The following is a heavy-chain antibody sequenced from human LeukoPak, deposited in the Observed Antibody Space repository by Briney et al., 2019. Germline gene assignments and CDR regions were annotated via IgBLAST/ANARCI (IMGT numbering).Heavy chain of an antibody. D-gene: IGHD3-10*01. Sequence: ASVKVSCKASGYTFTGYYMHWVRQATGQGLEWIVWINPNSGGTNYAQKFQGRVTMTRDTSISTAYMELSRLRSDDTAVYYCARLGVDYGSGYTDYWGQGTLVTVSS. CDR3: ARLGVDYGSGYTDY. CDR1: GYTFTGYY. J-gene: IGHJ4*02. CDR2: INPNSGGT. V-gene: IGHV1-2*02.